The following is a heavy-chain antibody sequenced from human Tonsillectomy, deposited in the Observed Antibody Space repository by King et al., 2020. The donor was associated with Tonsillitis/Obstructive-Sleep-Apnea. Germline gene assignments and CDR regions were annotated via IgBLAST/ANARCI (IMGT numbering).Heavy chain of an antibody. J-gene: IGHJ6*02. CDR3: ARVGLEYQLLAPWGYYGMDV. CDR1: GFTFSSYE. V-gene: IGHV3-48*03. CDR2: ISSRGSTI. Sequence: VQLVESGGGLVQPGGSLRLSCAASGFTFSSYEMNWVRQAPGKGLEWVSYISSRGSTIYSADSVKGRFTISRDNAKNSLSLKMNSMRAEDTAVYYCARVGLEYQLLAPWGYYGMDVWGHGTTVTVSS. D-gene: IGHD2-2*01.